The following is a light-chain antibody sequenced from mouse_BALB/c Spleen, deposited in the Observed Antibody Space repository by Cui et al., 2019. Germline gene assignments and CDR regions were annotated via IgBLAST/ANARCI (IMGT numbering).Light chain of an antibody. Sequence: DIVMTQSQKFMSTSVGDRVSVTCKVSQNVCTNVAWYQHKPGQSPKALIYSASYRYSGVPDRFTGSGSGTDFTLTISNVQSEDLAEYFCQQYNSYPYTFGGGTKLEIK. CDR2: SAS. V-gene: IGKV6-15*01. CDR1: QNVCTN. CDR3: QQYNSYPYT. J-gene: IGKJ2*01.